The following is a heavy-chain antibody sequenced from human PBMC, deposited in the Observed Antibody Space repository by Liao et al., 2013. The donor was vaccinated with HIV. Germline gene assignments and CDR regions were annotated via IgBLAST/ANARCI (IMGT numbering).Heavy chain of an antibody. CDR3: ARSSIFGVGGGDY. CDR1: GGSISSSSYY. CDR2: IYYSGST. D-gene: IGHD3-3*01. V-gene: IGHV4-39*07. Sequence: QLQLQESGPGLVKPSETLSLTCTVSGGSISSSSYYWGWIRQPPGKGLEWIGSIYYSGSTYYNPSLKSRVTISVDTSKNQFSLKLSSVTAADTAVYYCARSSIFGVGGGDYWGQGTLVTVSS. J-gene: IGHJ4*02.